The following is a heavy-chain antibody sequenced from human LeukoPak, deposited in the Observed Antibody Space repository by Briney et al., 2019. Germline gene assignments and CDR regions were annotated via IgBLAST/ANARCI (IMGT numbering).Heavy chain of an antibody. V-gene: IGHV3-23*01. CDR3: AKGSYYYDSADYFDY. CDR2: LSGSGGNT. Sequence: SGGSLRLSCAASGFTFSGYAMSWVRQAPGKGLEWVSTLSGSGGNTYYADSVKGRVTISRDNSKNTLYLQMNSLRAEDTAVYHCAKGSYYYDSADYFDYWGQGTLVTVSS. D-gene: IGHD3-22*01. CDR1: GFTFSGYA. J-gene: IGHJ4*02.